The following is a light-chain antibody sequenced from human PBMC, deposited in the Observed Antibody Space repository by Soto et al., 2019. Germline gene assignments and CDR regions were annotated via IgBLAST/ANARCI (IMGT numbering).Light chain of an antibody. J-gene: IGLJ1*01. CDR2: DVS. CDR3: CSYAGSYKGYV. V-gene: IGLV2-11*01. CDR1: SSDVGGYNY. Sequence: QSALTQPRSVSGSPGQSVTISCTGTSSDVGGYNYVSWYQQHPGKAPKFMIYDVSKRPSGVPDRFSGSKSGNTASLTISGLQAEDEADYYCCSYAGSYKGYVFGTGTKLPVL.